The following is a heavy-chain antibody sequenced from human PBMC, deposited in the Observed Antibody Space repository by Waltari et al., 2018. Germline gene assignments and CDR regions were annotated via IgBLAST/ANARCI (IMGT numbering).Heavy chain of an antibody. CDR1: GDSISGNYW. J-gene: IGHJ4*02. CDR3: AGDRAIGLFFDY. V-gene: IGHV4-4*02. D-gene: IGHD2-2*01. Sequence: VQLQASGQGLVRPSGTLSLTCAVSGDSISGNYWWSWVRQSPEKGLEWIGQVYHSGKTHYNPSLQSRVTISVDKPKNQFSLNLNSVTAADTAVYYCAGDRAIGLFFDYWGRGTLVTVSS. CDR2: VYHSGKT.